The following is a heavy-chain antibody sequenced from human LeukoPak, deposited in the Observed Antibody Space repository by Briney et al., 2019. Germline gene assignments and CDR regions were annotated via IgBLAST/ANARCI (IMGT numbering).Heavy chain of an antibody. CDR2: ISAYNGNT. D-gene: IGHD3-22*01. CDR1: GYTFTSYG. V-gene: IGHV1-18*01. Sequence: ASVKVSCKASGYTFTSYGISWVRQAPGRGLEWMGWISAYNGNTNYAQKLQGRVTMTTDTSTSTAYMELRSLRSDDTAVYYCARGTHYYDSSGYYLDAFDIWGQGTMVTVSS. CDR3: ARGTHYYDSSGYYLDAFDI. J-gene: IGHJ3*02.